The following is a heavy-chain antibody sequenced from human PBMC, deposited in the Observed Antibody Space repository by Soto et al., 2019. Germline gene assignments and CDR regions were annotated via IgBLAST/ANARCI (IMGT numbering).Heavy chain of an antibody. J-gene: IGHJ4*02. CDR3: TRGYGDYVRDY. CDR1: GFTFSGSA. Sequence: EVQLVESGGGLVQPGGSLKLSCAVSGFTFSGSAMHWVRQASGKGLEGVGRIRSKSNSYATAYAASVKGRFTISRDDSKNTAYLRMNSLKTEDTAVYYCTRGYGDYVRDYWGQGTLVTVSS. CDR2: IRSKSNSYAT. V-gene: IGHV3-73*01. D-gene: IGHD4-17*01.